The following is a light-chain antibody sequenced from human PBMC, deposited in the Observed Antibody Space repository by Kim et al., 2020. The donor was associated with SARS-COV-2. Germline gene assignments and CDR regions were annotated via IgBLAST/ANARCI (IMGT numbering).Light chain of an antibody. Sequence: RQTATHTCTGNNSDVGNQGAAWLQQHRGHPPKLLSYRNNNRPSGISERFSASRSGNTASLTIAGLQPEDEADYYCSSYDGSLNGWVFGGGTQLTVL. J-gene: IGLJ3*02. CDR2: RNN. V-gene: IGLV10-54*04. CDR1: NSDVGNQG. CDR3: SSYDGSLNGWV.